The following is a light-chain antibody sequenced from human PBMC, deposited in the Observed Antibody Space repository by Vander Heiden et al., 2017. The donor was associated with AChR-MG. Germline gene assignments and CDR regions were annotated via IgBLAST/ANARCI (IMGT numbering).Light chain of an antibody. CDR1: SANIGAGYD. Sequence: SVLTQPPSASGAPGKRATIRCTGSSANIGAGYDLHWYWQVPGTAPNLLIYGNINRPSGVPGRFSCSKSGTSAALAITGLQAEDEADDYCHSYDSSLRGSVFGGGTKLTVL. CDR3: HSYDSSLRGSV. CDR2: GNI. J-gene: IGLJ2*01. V-gene: IGLV1-40*01.